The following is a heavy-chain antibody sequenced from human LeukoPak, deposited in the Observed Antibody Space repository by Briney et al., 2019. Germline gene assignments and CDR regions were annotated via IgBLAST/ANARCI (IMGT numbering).Heavy chain of an antibody. CDR3: ARGRVAAAPSHPEYNWFDP. CDR2: MNPNSGNT. CDR1: GYTFTSYD. V-gene: IGHV1-8*01. D-gene: IGHD6-13*01. Sequence: ASVKVSCKASGYTFTSYDIDWVRQATGQGLEWMGWMNPNSGNTGYAQKFQGRVTMTRNTSISTAYMELSSLRSEDTAVYYCARGRVAAAPSHPEYNWFDPWGQGTLVTVSS. J-gene: IGHJ5*02.